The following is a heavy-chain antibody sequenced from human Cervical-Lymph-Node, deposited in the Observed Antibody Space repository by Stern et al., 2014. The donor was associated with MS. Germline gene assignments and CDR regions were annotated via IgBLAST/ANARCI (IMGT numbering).Heavy chain of an antibody. D-gene: IGHD3-9*01. Sequence: EVQLVESGGALVQPGGSLRLSCAASGFTFSRFAMSWVRQAPGKGLEWVSTIGGSGAGTYYADSVKGRFTISRDNSNNALNLQMNSLRGDDTAIYYCAKDSGFYGIYNEYFHHWGQGTLVTVSS. CDR1: GFTFSRFA. J-gene: IGHJ1*01. CDR2: IGGSGAGT. CDR3: AKDSGFYGIYNEYFHH. V-gene: IGHV3-23*04.